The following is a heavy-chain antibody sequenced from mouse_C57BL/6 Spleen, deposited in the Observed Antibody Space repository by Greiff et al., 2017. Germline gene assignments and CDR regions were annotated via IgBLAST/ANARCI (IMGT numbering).Heavy chain of an antibody. CDR1: GYTFTSYW. V-gene: IGHV1-55*01. D-gene: IGHD1-1*01. Sequence: QVQLQQPGAELVKPGASVKMSCKASGYTFTSYWITWVKQRPGQGLEWIGDIYPGSGSTNYNEKFKNKATLTVDTSSSTAYMQLSSLTSEDAAVYYCARVYGSSYYYAMDYWGQGTTGTVSS. J-gene: IGHJ4*01. CDR3: ARVYGSSYYYAMDY. CDR2: IYPGSGST.